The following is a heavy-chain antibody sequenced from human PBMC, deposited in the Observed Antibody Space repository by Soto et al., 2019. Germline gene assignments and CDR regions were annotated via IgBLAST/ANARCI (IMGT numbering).Heavy chain of an antibody. CDR3: AVSGRGGLDV. D-gene: IGHD3-10*01. CDR2: IYRSGSA. J-gene: IGHJ6*02. Sequence: QLQLQESGSGLVKPSQKLSLTCTVSGGSINSGGYSWSWIRQPPGKGLEWIGYIYRSGSAYYSPSLENRVTISVDTSKNHFSLNLTSVTAADTAGYYCAVSGRGGLDVWGQGTTVTVSS. CDR1: GGSINSGGYS. V-gene: IGHV4-30-2*01.